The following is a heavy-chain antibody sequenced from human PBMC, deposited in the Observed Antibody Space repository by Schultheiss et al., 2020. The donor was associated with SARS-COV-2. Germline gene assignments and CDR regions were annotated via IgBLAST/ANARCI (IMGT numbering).Heavy chain of an antibody. Sequence: GGSLRLSCKGVGYSFSNYWVGWVRQMPGKGLEWMGIIWPGDSDTRYSPSFQGQVTISADKSISTAYVQWSSLKASDTAMYYCARQHNSSSSGWFDPWGQGTLVTVSS. D-gene: IGHD6-6*01. V-gene: IGHV5-51*01. CDR3: ARQHNSSSSGWFDP. J-gene: IGHJ5*02. CDR1: GYSFSNYW. CDR2: IWPGDSDT.